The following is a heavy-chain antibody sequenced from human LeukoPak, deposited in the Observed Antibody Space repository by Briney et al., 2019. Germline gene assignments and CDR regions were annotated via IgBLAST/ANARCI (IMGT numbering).Heavy chain of an antibody. J-gene: IGHJ4*02. V-gene: IGHV1-18*01. D-gene: IGHD6-19*01. CDR3: ARVGAVGRSGWYDIDY. Sequence: ASVKVSCKASGYTFTSYGISWVRQAPGQGLEWMGWISAYNGNTNYAQKLQGRVTMTTDTSTSTAYMELRSLRPDDTAVHYCARVGAVGRSGWYDIDYWGQGTLVTVSS. CDR2: ISAYNGNT. CDR1: GYTFTSYG.